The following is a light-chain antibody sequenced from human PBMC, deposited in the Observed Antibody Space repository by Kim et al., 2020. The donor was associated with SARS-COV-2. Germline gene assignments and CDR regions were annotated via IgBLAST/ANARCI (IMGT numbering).Light chain of an antibody. Sequence: PGRTVMITCGGNNIGSKSVLWYQQQPGQSPLLVIYYDSDRPSGIPERCSGANSGNTATLTISRVEAGDEADYYCQVWDSSSDHPVFGGGTQLTVL. CDR1: NIGSKS. V-gene: IGLV3-21*04. CDR3: QVWDSSSDHPV. CDR2: YDS. J-gene: IGLJ2*01.